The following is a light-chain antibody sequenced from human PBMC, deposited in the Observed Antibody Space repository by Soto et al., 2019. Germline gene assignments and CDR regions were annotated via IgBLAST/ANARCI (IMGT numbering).Light chain of an antibody. Sequence: DIQMTQSPSSVSASVGDRVTITCRASQGISNWLAWYQQKPGKAPKLLIYAASTLQGGVPSRFSGSGSGTDFSLTISSLQPEDFATYYCQQANSFPPWSFGQGTKVDIK. J-gene: IGKJ1*01. CDR2: AAS. V-gene: IGKV1-12*01. CDR1: QGISNW. CDR3: QQANSFPPWS.